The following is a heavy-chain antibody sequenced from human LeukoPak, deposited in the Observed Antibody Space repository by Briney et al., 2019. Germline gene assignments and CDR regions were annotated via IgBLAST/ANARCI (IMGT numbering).Heavy chain of an antibody. CDR2: IYPDDSDT. CDR1: GYRFNIYW. CDR3: ARHIGLTTRYFDY. D-gene: IGHD4/OR15-4a*01. J-gene: IGHJ4*02. Sequence: GESLKISCKGSGYRFNIYWIGWVRQMPGKGLEGMGMIYPDDSDTRYSPSFQGHVTISADKSSSTAYLQWTNLKASDTAIYYCARHIGLTTRYFDYWGQGTLVTVSS. V-gene: IGHV5-51*01.